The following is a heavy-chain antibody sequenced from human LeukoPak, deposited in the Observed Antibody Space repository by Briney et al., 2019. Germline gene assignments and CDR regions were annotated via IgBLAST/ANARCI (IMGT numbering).Heavy chain of an antibody. CDR2: TYYRSKWYN. D-gene: IGHD3-16*01. CDR3: AREDLGAAYFDF. J-gene: IGHJ4*02. Sequence: SQTLSLTCAISGDSVSTNNVAWNWIRQSPSRGLEWLGRTYYRSKWYNDYAVSVKSRISINPDTSKSQFSLQLNSVTPDDTAVYYCAREDLGAAYFDFWGQGTLVTVSS. CDR1: GDSVSTNNVA. V-gene: IGHV6-1*01.